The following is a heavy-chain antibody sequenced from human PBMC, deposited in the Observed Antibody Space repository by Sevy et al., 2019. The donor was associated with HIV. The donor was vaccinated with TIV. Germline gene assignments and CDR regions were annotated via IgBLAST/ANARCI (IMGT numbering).Heavy chain of an antibody. Sequence: HSETLSLTCTVSGGSISSYYWSWIRQPPGKGLEWIGYIYYSGSTNYNPSLKSRVTISVDTSKNQFSLKLSSVTAADTAVYYCARQGEFAASYYDSSGYYSFDYWGQGTLVTVSS. CDR3: ARQGEFAASYYDSSGYYSFDY. CDR2: IYYSGST. CDR1: GGSISSYY. J-gene: IGHJ4*02. V-gene: IGHV4-59*08. D-gene: IGHD3-22*01.